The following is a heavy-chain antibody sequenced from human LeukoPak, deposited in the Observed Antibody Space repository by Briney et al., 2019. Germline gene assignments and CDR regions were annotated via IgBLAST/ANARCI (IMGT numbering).Heavy chain of an antibody. Sequence: ASATVSFKASGGTFSNYAISWVRQAPGQGLEWMGGIIPMFDKTNYAQKFQGRVTIIADESTSTVYMEVSSLRSEDTAVYYCARDEFYGGNSVYYFDYWGQGTLVTVPS. CDR2: IIPMFDKT. J-gene: IGHJ4*02. V-gene: IGHV1-69*13. D-gene: IGHD4-23*01. CDR1: GGTFSNYA. CDR3: ARDEFYGGNSVYYFDY.